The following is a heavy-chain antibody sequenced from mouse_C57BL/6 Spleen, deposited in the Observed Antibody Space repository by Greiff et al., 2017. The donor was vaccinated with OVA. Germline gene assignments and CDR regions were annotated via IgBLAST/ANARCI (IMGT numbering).Heavy chain of an antibody. CDR2: INPGSGGT. D-gene: IGHD2-2*01. Sequence: VQLQESGAELVRPGTSVKVSCKASGYAFTNYLIEWVKQRPGQGLEWIGVINPGSGGTNYNEKFKGKATLTADKSSSTAYMQLSSLTSEDSAVYFCARRGVTTGGFAYRGQGTLVTVSA. J-gene: IGHJ3*01. V-gene: IGHV1-54*01. CDR1: GYAFTNYL. CDR3: ARRGVTTGGFAY.